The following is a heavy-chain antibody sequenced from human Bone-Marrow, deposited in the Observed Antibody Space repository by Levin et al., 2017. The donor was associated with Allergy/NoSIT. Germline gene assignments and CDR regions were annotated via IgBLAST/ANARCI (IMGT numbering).Heavy chain of an antibody. D-gene: IGHD1-26*01. CDR2: IYGSGST. CDR1: GGSISSGFHY. CDR3: VSLGYASMGGRIDP. V-gene: IGHV4-61*02. J-gene: IGHJ5*02. Sequence: SQTLSLTCTVSGGSISSGFHYWTWIRQPAGKGLEWIGRIYGSGSTNYNPSLHNRVTISQDTSKNQFSLNLSSVTAADTAVYYCVSLGYASMGGRIDPWGQGTRVTVSS.